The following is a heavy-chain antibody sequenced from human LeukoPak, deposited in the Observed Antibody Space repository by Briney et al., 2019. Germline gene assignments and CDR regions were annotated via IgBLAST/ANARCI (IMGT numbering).Heavy chain of an antibody. Sequence: PGGSLRLSCAASGFTFSSYWIHWVRQAPGKGLVWVSRTNSDGSSTNYADSVKGRFTISRDNAKNTLYLQMNSLRAEDTAVYYCARDRGYSVDYWGQGTLVTVSS. D-gene: IGHD5-12*01. V-gene: IGHV3-74*01. J-gene: IGHJ4*02. CDR2: TNSDGSST. CDR3: ARDRGYSVDY. CDR1: GFTFSSYW.